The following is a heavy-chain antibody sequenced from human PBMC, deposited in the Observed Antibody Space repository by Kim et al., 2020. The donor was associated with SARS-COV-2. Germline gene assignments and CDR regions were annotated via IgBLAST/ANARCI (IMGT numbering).Heavy chain of an antibody. J-gene: IGHJ6*02. Sequence: GWSLRLSCAASGFTFSSYAMHWVRQAPGKGLEWVAVISYDGSNKYYADSVKGRFTISRDNSKNTLYLQMNSLRAEDTAVYYCARSQLGILDYGMDVWGQGTTVPVSS. CDR1: GFTFSSYA. CDR3: ARSQLGILDYGMDV. D-gene: IGHD7-27*01. V-gene: IGHV3-30-3*01. CDR2: ISYDGSNK.